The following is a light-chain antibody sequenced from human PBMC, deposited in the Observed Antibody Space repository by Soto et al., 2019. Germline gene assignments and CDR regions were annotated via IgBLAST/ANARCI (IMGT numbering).Light chain of an antibody. V-gene: IGKV1-39*01. CDR3: QPYHSYS. J-gene: IGKJ1*01. Sequence: IPMNKSPSSLSASVGVRVTITCRASQSISSSLNWYQQKPGKAPKLLIYAASSLQSGVPSRFSGSGSGTEFTLTISSLQPDDFATYYFQPYHSYSFGQGTKVDI. CDR2: AAS. CDR1: QSISSS.